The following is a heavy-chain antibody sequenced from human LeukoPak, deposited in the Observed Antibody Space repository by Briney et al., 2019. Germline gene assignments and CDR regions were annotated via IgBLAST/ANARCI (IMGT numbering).Heavy chain of an antibody. J-gene: IGHJ4*02. CDR2: IIPIFGTA. Sequence: SVKVSCKASGGTFSSYAIGWVRQAPGQGLEWMGGIIPIFGTANYAQKSQGRVTITTDESTSTAYMELSSLRSEDTAVYYCARAPSIAAPFDYWGQGTLVTVSS. CDR1: GGTFSSYA. V-gene: IGHV1-69*05. D-gene: IGHD6-6*01. CDR3: ARAPSIAAPFDY.